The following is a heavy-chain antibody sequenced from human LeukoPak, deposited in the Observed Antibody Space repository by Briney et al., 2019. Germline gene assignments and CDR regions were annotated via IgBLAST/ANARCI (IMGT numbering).Heavy chain of an antibody. CDR2: ISSSSTSI. J-gene: IGHJ4*02. CDR1: GFTFSSHT. V-gene: IGHV3-21*01. D-gene: IGHD4-17*01. Sequence: GGSLRLSCAASGFTFSSHTMNWVRQAPGKGLEWVSSISSSSTSIYYADSVKGRFTISRDNARNSLFLQMNSLRAEDTAVYYCARIMTTATTSDYWGQGTLVTVSS. CDR3: ARIMTTATTSDY.